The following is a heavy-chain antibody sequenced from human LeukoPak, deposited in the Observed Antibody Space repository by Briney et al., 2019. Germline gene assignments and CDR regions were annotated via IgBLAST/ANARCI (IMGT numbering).Heavy chain of an antibody. CDR3: ARDFSRVVVPAAIPYYYMDV. CDR2: IYTSGST. J-gene: IGHJ6*03. Sequence: SETLSLTCTVSGGSISSYYWSWIRQPAGKGLEWIGRIYTSGSTNYNPSLKSRVTMSVDTSKNQFSLKLSSVTAADTAVYYCARDFSRVVVPAAIPYYYMDVWGKGTTVTISS. D-gene: IGHD2-2*01. CDR1: GGSISSYY. V-gene: IGHV4-4*07.